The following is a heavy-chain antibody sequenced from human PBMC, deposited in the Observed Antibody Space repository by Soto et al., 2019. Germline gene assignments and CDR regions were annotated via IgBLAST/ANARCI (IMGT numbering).Heavy chain of an antibody. V-gene: IGHV4-31*03. D-gene: IGHD2-15*01. CDR1: GGSISSGGYY. CDR3: ARDRGLGYCSGASCYSDACDI. Sequence: QVQLQESGPGLVKPSQTLSLTCTVSGGSISSGGYYWSWIRQHPGKGLEWIGYIYYSGSTYYNPSLTSRVTISVDTSKNQFSLKLSSVTAADTAVYYCARDRGLGYCSGASCYSDACDIWGQGTMVTVSS. CDR2: IYYSGST. J-gene: IGHJ3*02.